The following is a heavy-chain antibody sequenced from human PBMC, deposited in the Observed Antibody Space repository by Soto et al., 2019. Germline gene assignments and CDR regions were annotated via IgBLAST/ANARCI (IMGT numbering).Heavy chain of an antibody. D-gene: IGHD1-26*01. CDR3: AVNSGSSPDAFDI. CDR2: IRSKANSYAT. Sequence: GGSLRLSCAASGFTFSGSAMHWVRQASGKGLEWVGRIRSKANSYATAYAASVKGRFTISRDDSKNTAYLQMNSLKTEDTAVYYCAVNSGSSPDAFDIWGQGTMVTVSS. CDR1: GFTFSGSA. J-gene: IGHJ3*02. V-gene: IGHV3-73*01.